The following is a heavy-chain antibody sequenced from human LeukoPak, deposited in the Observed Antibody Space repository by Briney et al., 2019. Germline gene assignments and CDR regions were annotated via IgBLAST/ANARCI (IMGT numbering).Heavy chain of an antibody. D-gene: IGHD3-22*01. CDR2: ISGSGGFT. CDR3: AKDPYFYYDFSGYHYFDY. CDR1: RFTFSSHA. J-gene: IGHJ4*02. Sequence: GGSLRLSCAASRFTFSSHAMSWVRQAPGKGLEWVSAISGSGGFTYYADSVKGRFTISRDNSKNTLYLQMSSLRVGDTAVYYCAKDPYFYYDFSGYHYFDYWGQGTLVTVSS. V-gene: IGHV3-23*01.